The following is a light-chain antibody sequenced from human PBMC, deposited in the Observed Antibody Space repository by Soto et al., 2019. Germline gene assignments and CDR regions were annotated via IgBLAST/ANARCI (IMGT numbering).Light chain of an antibody. V-gene: IGKV3-20*01. J-gene: IGKJ2*02. CDR1: QSLRSSY. CDR2: GAS. Sequence: PLSCWASQSLRSSYLAWYQRKPGQAPRLLMFGASRRATGIPDRFNGSGSGTDFILTISRLEPEDVAVYYCQQHGTSPCTFGQGTVLEIK. CDR3: QQHGTSPCT.